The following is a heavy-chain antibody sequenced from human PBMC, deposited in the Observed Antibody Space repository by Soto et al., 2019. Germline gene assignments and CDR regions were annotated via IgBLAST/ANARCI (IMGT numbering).Heavy chain of an antibody. V-gene: IGHV1-18*04. CDR1: GYDFSSYG. CDR3: VIYPQRNDY. Sequence: QVQLVQSGAEVKKPGASVKVSCKASGYDFSSYGISWVRQAPGQVLEWMGWISASNGNRDYAQQFQGRVTMTSDTSRTTAYMELRSLRSDDTAVYYCVIYPQRNDYWRQGTLVNVSS. D-gene: IGHD2-2*01. CDR2: ISASNGNR. J-gene: IGHJ4*02.